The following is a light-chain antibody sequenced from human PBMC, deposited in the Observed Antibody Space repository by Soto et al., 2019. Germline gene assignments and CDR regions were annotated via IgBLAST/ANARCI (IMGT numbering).Light chain of an antibody. V-gene: IGLV2-14*02. CDR1: RGDVGAYNL. CDR2: AVT. CDR3: NSYTTSSTLV. J-gene: IGLJ1*01. Sequence: QSVLTQPASVSGSPGQSITISCTGTRGDVGAYNLVSWYQQHPGKAPKLMIYAVTNRPSGISNRFSGSKSGNTASLTISGVQAEDEADYYCNSYTTSSTLVFGTGTKLTVL.